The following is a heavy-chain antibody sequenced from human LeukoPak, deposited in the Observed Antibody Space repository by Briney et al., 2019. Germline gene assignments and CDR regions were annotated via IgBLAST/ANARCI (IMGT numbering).Heavy chain of an antibody. Sequence: GGSLRLSCAASGFTFRSHWMHWVRQAPGEGLVWVSRLYTGGRTTTYADSVRGRFTISRDNAKDTLYLQMNSLRAEDTAVYYCASGLLMAGGTLDHWGRGTLVTVSS. D-gene: IGHD6-19*01. J-gene: IGHJ4*02. CDR2: LYTGGRTT. V-gene: IGHV3-74*01. CDR1: GFTFRSHW. CDR3: ASGLLMAGGTLDH.